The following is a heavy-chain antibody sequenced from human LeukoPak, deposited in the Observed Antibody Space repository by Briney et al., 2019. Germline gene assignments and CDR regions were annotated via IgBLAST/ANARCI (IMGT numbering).Heavy chain of an antibody. CDR2: IRYDGSHK. D-gene: IGHD5-12*01. CDR1: GFTFSSYG. CDR3: AKGSGYEHNYYYYYMDV. Sequence: GGSLRLSCAASGFTFSSYGMHCVRQAPGKGLEWVAFIRYDGSHKYYADSVRGRLTISRDNSQNMLYLQMNSLRAEDTAVYYCAKGSGYEHNYYYYYMDVWGKGTTVTISS. J-gene: IGHJ6*03. V-gene: IGHV3-30*02.